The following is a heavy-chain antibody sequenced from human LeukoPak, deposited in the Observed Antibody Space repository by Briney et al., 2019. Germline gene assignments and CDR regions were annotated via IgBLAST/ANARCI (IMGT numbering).Heavy chain of an antibody. CDR2: ISGSGAST. V-gene: IGHV3-23*01. D-gene: IGHD1-26*01. CDR3: AKDVGKWESLHFFDY. J-gene: IGHJ4*02. Sequence: GGSLRLSCSTSGFTFSTNAMSWVRQAPGKGLEWISGISGSGASTYYADSVTGRFTISRDNSRNTLYLQMNSLRGDDTAVYYCAKDVGKWESLHFFDYWGQGTLVTVSS. CDR1: GFTFSTNA.